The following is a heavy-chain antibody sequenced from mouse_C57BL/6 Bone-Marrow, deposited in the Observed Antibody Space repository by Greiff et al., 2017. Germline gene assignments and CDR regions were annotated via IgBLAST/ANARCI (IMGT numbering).Heavy chain of an antibody. V-gene: IGHV5-15*01. CDR1: GFTFSDYG. CDR3: ARDYGSSYLYAMDY. J-gene: IGHJ4*01. CDR2: ISNLAYSI. Sequence: EVQVVESGGGLVQPGGSLKLSCAASGFTFSDYGMAWVRQAPRKGPEWVAFISNLAYSIYYADTVTGRFTISRENAKNTLYLEMSSLRSEDTAMNYCARDYGSSYLYAMDYWGQGTSVTVSS. D-gene: IGHD1-1*01.